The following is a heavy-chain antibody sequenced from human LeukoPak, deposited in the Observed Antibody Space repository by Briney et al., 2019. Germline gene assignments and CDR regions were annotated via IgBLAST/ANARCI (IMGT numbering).Heavy chain of an antibody. CDR2: ISSSSSTI. J-gene: IGHJ4*02. CDR1: ESTFSSYS. Sequence: GGSLRLSCAASESTFSSYSMNWVRQAPGKGLEWVSYISSSSSTIYYADSVKGRFTISRDNAKNSLYLQMNSLRAEDTAVYYCARIYSSGWHAEFDYWGQGTLVTVSS. D-gene: IGHD6-19*01. CDR3: ARIYSSGWHAEFDY. V-gene: IGHV3-48*01.